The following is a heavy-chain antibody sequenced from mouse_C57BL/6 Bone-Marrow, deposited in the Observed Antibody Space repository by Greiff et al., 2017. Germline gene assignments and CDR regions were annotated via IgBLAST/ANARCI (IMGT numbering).Heavy chain of an antibody. CDR3: ARALTTVVPLAY. J-gene: IGHJ3*01. CDR2: ISDGGSYT. Sequence: EVQGVESGGGLVKPGGSLKLSCAASGFTFSSYAMSWVRQTPEKRLEWVATISDGGSYTYYPDNVKGRFTISRDKAKNNLYLQMSHLKSEDTAMYNCARALTTVVPLAYWGQGTLVTVSA. CDR1: GFTFSSYA. D-gene: IGHD1-1*01. V-gene: IGHV5-4*01.